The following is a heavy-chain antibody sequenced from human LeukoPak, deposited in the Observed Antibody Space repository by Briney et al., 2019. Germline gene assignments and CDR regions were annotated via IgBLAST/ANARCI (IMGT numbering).Heavy chain of an antibody. CDR2: IYYSGST. CDR3: ARWQYDSSGYRKIDC. Sequence: SETLSLTCTVSGGSISSSSYYWGWIRQPPGKGLEWIGSIYYSGSTNYNPSLKSRVTISVDTSKNQFSLKLSSVTAADTAVYYCARWQYDSSGYRKIDCWGQGTLVTVSS. CDR1: GGSISSSSYY. J-gene: IGHJ4*02. V-gene: IGHV4-39*07. D-gene: IGHD3-22*01.